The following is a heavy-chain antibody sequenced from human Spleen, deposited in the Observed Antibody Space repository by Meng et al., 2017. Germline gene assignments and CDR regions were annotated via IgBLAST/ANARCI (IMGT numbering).Heavy chain of an antibody. CDR1: GGSFSGYY. CDR2: INHSGST. CDR3: AVVVTEEVSIVEH. D-gene: IGHD3-22*01. V-gene: IGHV4-34*01. J-gene: IGHJ1*01. Sequence: QVQVQQGGAGLLNPSEALSLTCAVYGGSFSGYYWRWIRQPPGKGLEWIGEINHSGSTNYNPSLKSRVTISVDTSKNQFSLKLSSVTAADTAVYYCAVVVTEEVSIVEHWGQGTLVTVSS.